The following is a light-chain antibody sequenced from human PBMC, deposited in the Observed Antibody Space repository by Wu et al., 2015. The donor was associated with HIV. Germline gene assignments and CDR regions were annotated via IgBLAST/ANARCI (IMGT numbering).Light chain of an antibody. CDR2: GAS. V-gene: IGKV3-20*01. J-gene: IGKJ4*01. CDR3: QQYGSSPPLT. CDR1: QSVSSSY. Sequence: EIVLRQSPGTLSLSPGERATLSCRASQSVSSSYLAWYQQKPGQAPRLLIYGASSRATGIPDRFSGSGSGTDFTLTISRLEPEDFAVYYCQQYGSSPPLTFGGGPRWRSN.